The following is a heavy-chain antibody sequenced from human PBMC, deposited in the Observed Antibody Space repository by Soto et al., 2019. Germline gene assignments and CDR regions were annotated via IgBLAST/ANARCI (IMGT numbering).Heavy chain of an antibody. CDR1: GYTFSTYA. J-gene: IGHJ6*02. Sequence: ASVKVSCKASGYTFSTYALHWVRQAPGQGLEWMGWINGGNGHTRYSQKFKDRVTISRDTPASTAYMELSGLRSEDTAVYYCARGKGMEENYYYGMDVWGQGTTVTVSS. V-gene: IGHV1-3*01. CDR3: ARGKGMEENYYYGMDV. CDR2: INGGNGHT. D-gene: IGHD1-1*01.